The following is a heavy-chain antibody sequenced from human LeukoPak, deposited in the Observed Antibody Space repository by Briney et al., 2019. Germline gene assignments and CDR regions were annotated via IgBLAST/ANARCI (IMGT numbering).Heavy chain of an antibody. D-gene: IGHD2-15*01. CDR3: AKVSIDPGDY. Sequence: GGSLRLSCAASGFTFSSYAMSWVRQTPGEGLECVWAISGSGGSTYYADSVKGRFTISRDNSKNALYLQMNSLRAEDTGVYYCAKVSIDPGDYWGQGTLVTVSS. CDR2: ISGSGGST. V-gene: IGHV3-23*01. J-gene: IGHJ4*02. CDR1: GFTFSSYA.